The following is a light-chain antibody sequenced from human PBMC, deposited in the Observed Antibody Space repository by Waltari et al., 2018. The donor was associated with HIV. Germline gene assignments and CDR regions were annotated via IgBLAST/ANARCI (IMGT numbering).Light chain of an antibody. V-gene: IGLV1-40*01. CDR1: HSNLGAGYP. CDR3: QSYDSSLSASV. CDR2: RKT. Sequence: QSVLTPPPSVSGAPGQRLTISRAGNHSNLGAGYPVDWYQQLPGTAPKFVRYRKTIRPSGIPDRFSGSKSDTSASLAITGLQAEDEADYYCQSYDSSLSASVFGGGTKLTVL. J-gene: IGLJ2*01.